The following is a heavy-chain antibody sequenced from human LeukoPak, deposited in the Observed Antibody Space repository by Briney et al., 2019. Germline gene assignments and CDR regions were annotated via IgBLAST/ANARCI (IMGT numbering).Heavy chain of an antibody. Sequence: ASVKVSCKASGGTFSSYAISWVRQAPGQGLEWMGRIIPILGIANYAQKFQGRVTITADKSTSTAYMELSSLRSEDTAVYYCASNRRGHDYGDSYWGQGTLVTVPS. CDR2: IIPILGIA. D-gene: IGHD4-17*01. J-gene: IGHJ4*02. CDR3: ASNRRGHDYGDSY. CDR1: GGTFSSYA. V-gene: IGHV1-69*04.